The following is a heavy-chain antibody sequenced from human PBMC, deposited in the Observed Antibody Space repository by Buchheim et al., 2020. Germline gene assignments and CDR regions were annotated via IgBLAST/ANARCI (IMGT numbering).Heavy chain of an antibody. J-gene: IGHJ4*02. V-gene: IGHV3-15*01. D-gene: IGHD2-8*01. Sequence: EVQLVESGGGLVKPGGSLRLSCAASGFTFSNAWMSWVRQAPGKGLEWVGRIKSKTDGGTTDYAAPVKGRFTISRDDSKNTLYLQMNSLKTEDTAVYYCTTDLYPHIVLMVYAIDYFDYWGQGTL. CDR3: TTDLYPHIVLMVYAIDYFDY. CDR1: GFTFSNAW. CDR2: IKSKTDGGTT.